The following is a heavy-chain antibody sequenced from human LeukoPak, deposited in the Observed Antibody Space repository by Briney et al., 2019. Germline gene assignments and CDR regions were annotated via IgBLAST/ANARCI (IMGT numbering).Heavy chain of an antibody. J-gene: IGHJ6*03. CDR3: ARVPGYYYYYMDV. CDR1: GGSISSSNW. CDR2: IYHSGST. Sequence: KPSETLSLTCTVSGGSISSSNWWSWVRQPPGKGLEWIGEIYHSGSTNYNPSLKSRVTISVDKSKNQFSLKLSSVTAADTTVYYCARVPGYYYYYMDVWGKGTTVTVSS. V-gene: IGHV4-4*02.